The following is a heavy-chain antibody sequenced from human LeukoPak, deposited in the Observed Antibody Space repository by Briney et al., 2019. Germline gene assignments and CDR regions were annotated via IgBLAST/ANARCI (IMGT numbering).Heavy chain of an antibody. CDR3: ARKSDYDSSGYYPVYY. CDR2: ISSSCRTI. V-gene: IGHV3-11*01. J-gene: IGHJ4*02. Sequence: GGSLRLSCAASGFTFTDYYMSWIRQAPGRGLEWVSYISSSCRTIYYTDSVKGRFTMSRDNAKNSLYLQMNSLRAEDTAVYYCARKSDYDSSGYYPVYYWGQGTLVAVSS. CDR1: GFTFTDYY. D-gene: IGHD3-22*01.